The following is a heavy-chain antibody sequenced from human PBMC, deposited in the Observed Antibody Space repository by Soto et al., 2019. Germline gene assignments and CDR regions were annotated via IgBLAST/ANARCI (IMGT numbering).Heavy chain of an antibody. D-gene: IGHD2-15*01. CDR2: IYTSGST. CDR1: GGSISSYY. V-gene: IGHV4-4*07. CDR3: ARGLGWSGGSSRKNYYGMDV. J-gene: IGHJ6*02. Sequence: PSETLSLTCTVSGGSISSYYWSWIRQPAGKGLEWIGRIYTSGSTNYNPSLKSRVTVSVDTSKNQFSLKLSSVTAADTAVYYCARGLGWSGGSSRKNYYGMDVWGQGTTVTVSS.